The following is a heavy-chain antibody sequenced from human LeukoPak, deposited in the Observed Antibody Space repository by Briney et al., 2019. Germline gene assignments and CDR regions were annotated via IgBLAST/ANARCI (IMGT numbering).Heavy chain of an antibody. CDR1: GFTFSSYS. J-gene: IGHJ4*02. D-gene: IGHD3-22*01. Sequence: GGSLRLSCAASGFTFSSYSMTWVRQAPGKGLEWVSSISSSSSYIYYADSVKGRFTISRDNAKNSLYLQMNSLRAEDTAVYYCARSWYYYDSSGYYPRGFDYWGQGTLVTVSS. V-gene: IGHV3-21*01. CDR2: ISSSSSYI. CDR3: ARSWYYYDSSGYYPRGFDY.